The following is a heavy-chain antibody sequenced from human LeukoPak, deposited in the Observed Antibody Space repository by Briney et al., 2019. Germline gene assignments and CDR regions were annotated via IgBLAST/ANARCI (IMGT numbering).Heavy chain of an antibody. CDR3: AKQSSGYLWFFDY. J-gene: IGHJ4*02. V-gene: IGHV3-23*01. CDR1: GFTFSDYY. D-gene: IGHD3-22*01. Sequence: GGSLRLSCAASGFTFSDYYMSWVRQAPGKGLEWVSGIIGNGGSTFYVDSVKGRFTVSRDNSKNTLYLQMNSLRAEDTAAYYCAKQSSGYLWFFDYWGQGTLVTVSS. CDR2: IIGNGGST.